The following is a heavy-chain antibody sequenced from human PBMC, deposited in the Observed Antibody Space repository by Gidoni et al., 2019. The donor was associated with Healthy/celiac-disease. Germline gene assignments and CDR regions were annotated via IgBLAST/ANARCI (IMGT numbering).Heavy chain of an antibody. CDR2: IIPILGIA. D-gene: IGHD5-12*01. CDR3: ARDDSGYDEYYYYYYGMDV. Sequence: QVQLVQSGAEVKKPGSSVKVSCKASGGPFSSDAISWVRQAPGQGLEWMGRIIPILGIANYAQKFQGRVTITADKSTSTAYMELSSLRSEDTAVYYCARDDSGYDEYYYYYYGMDVWGQGTTVTVSS. V-gene: IGHV1-69*04. J-gene: IGHJ6*02. CDR1: GGPFSSDA.